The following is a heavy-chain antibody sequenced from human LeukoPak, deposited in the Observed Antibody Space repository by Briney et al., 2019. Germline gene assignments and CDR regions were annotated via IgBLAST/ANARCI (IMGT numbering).Heavy chain of an antibody. D-gene: IGHD1-26*01. Sequence: PSETLSLTCTVSGGSISSYYWSWVRQAPGKGLEWVSAISGSGGSTYYADSVKGRFTISRDNSKNTLYLQMNSLRAEDTAVYYCATMRWGYYYGMDVWGQGTTVTVSS. CDR2: ISGSGGST. V-gene: IGHV3-23*01. CDR3: ATMRWGYYYGMDV. J-gene: IGHJ6*02. CDR1: GGSISSYY.